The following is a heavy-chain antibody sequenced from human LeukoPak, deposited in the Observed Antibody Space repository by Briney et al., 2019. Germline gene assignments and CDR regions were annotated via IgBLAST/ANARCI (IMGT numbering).Heavy chain of an antibody. CDR2: IYYSGST. V-gene: IGHV4-30-4*08. Sequence: SQTLSLTCTVSGGSISSGGYSWSWIRQHPGKGLEWIGYIYYSGSTYYNPSLKSRVTISVDTSKNQFSLKLSSVTAADTAVYYCARGDSFGAITPFDYWGQGTLVTVSS. J-gene: IGHJ4*02. CDR1: GGSISSGGYS. CDR3: ARGDSFGAITPFDY. D-gene: IGHD3-3*01.